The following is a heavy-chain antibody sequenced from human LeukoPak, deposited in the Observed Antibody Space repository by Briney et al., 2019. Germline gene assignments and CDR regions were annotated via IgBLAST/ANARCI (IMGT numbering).Heavy chain of an antibody. CDR2: IYYRGST. J-gene: IGHJ6*03. D-gene: IGHD3-3*01. Sequence: PSETLSLTCTVSGGSISSSSYYWGWIRQPPGKGLEWIGSIYYRGSTYYNPSLKSRVTISVDTSKNQFSLKLSSVTAADTAVYYCARLTTDDFWSGAYYYYMDVWGKGTTVTVSS. V-gene: IGHV4-39*01. CDR1: GGSISSSSYY. CDR3: ARLTTDDFWSGAYYYYMDV.